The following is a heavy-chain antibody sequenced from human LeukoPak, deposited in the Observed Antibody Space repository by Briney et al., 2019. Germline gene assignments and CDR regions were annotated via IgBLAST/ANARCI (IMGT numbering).Heavy chain of an antibody. D-gene: IGHD6-6*01. V-gene: IGHV3-30*02. CDR3: AKDVSLAAGPDY. CDR1: GFTFSSYG. J-gene: IGHJ4*02. CDR2: IRYDGSNK. Sequence: PGGSLRLSCTASGFTFSSYGMHWVRKAPGKGLEWAAFIRYDGSNKYYADSVKGRFTISRDNSKNTLYLQMNSLRAEDTAVYYCAKDVSLAAGPDYWGQGTLVTVSS.